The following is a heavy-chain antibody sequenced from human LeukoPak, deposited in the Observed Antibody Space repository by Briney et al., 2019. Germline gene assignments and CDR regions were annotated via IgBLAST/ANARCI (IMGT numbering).Heavy chain of an antibody. CDR2: IYYSGST. Sequence: SETLSLTCTVSGGSISSSSYYWGWILQPPGKGLEWIGSIYYSGSTYYNPSLKSRVTISVDTSKNQFSLKLSSVTAADTAVHYCARQPGIAGPQASYWGQGTLVTVSS. V-gene: IGHV4-39*01. CDR3: ARQPGIAGPQASY. J-gene: IGHJ4*02. CDR1: GGSISSSSYY. D-gene: IGHD6-13*01.